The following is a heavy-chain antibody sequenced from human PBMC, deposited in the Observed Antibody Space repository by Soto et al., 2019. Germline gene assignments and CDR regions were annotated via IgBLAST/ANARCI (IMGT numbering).Heavy chain of an antibody. CDR2: ISAYNGNT. CDR3: ARRSGLAFSGSSSPLDY. V-gene: IGHV1-18*01. Sequence: QVQLVQSGAEVKKPGASAKVSCKASGYTFTSYGISWVRQAPGQGLEWMGWISAYNGNTNYAQKLQGRVTMTTDTSTSTAYMELRSLRSDDTAVYYCARRSGLAFSGSSSPLDYWGQGTLVTVSS. J-gene: IGHJ4*02. D-gene: IGHD6-6*01. CDR1: GYTFTSYG.